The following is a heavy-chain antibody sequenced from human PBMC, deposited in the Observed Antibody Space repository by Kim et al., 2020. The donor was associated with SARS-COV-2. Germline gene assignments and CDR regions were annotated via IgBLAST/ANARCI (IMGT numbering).Heavy chain of an antibody. Sequence: YYADSVKGRFTISRDNAKHSLYLQMNSLRDEDTAVYYCARDGRGSYFIDYWGQGTLVTVSS. J-gene: IGHJ4*02. V-gene: IGHV3-48*02. D-gene: IGHD1-26*01. CDR3: ARDGRGSYFIDY.